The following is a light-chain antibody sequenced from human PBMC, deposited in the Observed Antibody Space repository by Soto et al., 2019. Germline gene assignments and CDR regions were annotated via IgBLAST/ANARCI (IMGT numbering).Light chain of an antibody. CDR1: SSDVGGYNC. J-gene: IGLJ2*01. Sequence: QSALTQPASVSGSPGQSISISCTGTSSDVGGYNCVSWYQQHPGRAPKLMIYEVRSRPSGVSNRFSGSKSGNTASLTISGLQAQDEADYYCSSRTSISTPVFGGGTKLTVL. CDR2: EVR. V-gene: IGLV2-14*03. CDR3: SSRTSISTPV.